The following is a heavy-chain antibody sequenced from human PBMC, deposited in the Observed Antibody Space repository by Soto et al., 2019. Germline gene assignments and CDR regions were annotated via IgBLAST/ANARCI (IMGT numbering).Heavy chain of an antibody. V-gene: IGHV4-34*01. D-gene: IGHD6-13*01. CDR3: ARDHTPLNSSSWYIWFDP. CDR2: INHSGST. CDR1: GGSFSGYY. Sequence: SETLSLTCAVYGGSFSGYYWSWIRQPPGKGLEWIGEINHSGSTNYNPPLKSRVTISVDTSKNQFSLKLSSVTAADTAVYYCARDHTPLNSSSWYIWFDPWGQGTLVTVSS. J-gene: IGHJ5*02.